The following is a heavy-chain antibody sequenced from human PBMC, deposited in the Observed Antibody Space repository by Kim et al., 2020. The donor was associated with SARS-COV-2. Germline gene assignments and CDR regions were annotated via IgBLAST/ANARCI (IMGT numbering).Heavy chain of an antibody. CDR1: GGSFSGDY. CDR2: IYHSEST. J-gene: IGHJ2*01. V-gene: IGHV4-34*01. CDR3: ARARRQLPVLVPDTYF. D-gene: IGHD2-8*02. Sequence: SETLSLTCAVSGGSFSGDYWCWSRQPPGPGKEWEGEIYHSESTNYNPSPKSRITISVYTYKNQYSLTLRPVTAAATAASYCARARRQLPVLVPDTYF.